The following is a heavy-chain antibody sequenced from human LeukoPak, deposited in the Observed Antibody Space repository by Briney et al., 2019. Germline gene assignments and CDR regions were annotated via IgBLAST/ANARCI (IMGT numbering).Heavy chain of an antibody. CDR2: IDPNSGGT. J-gene: IGHJ4*02. D-gene: IGHD6-19*01. Sequence: ASVKVSCKASGYTFTAYYIHWVRQAPGQGLEWMGWIDPNSGGTNFAQKFQGRVNMTRDTSITTAYVELSSLKSDDTAVYYCARGDIQWDYWGQGTQVTVSS. CDR1: GYTFTAYY. V-gene: IGHV1-2*02. CDR3: ARGDIQWDY.